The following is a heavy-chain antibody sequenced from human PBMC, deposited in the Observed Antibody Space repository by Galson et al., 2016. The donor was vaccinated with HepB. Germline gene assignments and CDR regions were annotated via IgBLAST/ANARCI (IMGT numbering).Heavy chain of an antibody. D-gene: IGHD6-13*01. CDR3: ANSSWSNNWFDP. CDR2: TYYRPKWYS. J-gene: IGHJ5*02. CDR1: GDSVSSNSGA. Sequence: CAISGDSVSSNSGAWNWIRQSPSRGLEWLGRTYYRPKWYSEYAVSVKSRITINSDTSKNQFSLHLSSVTPDDTAVYFCANSSWSNNWFDPWGQGTLVTVSS. V-gene: IGHV6-1*01.